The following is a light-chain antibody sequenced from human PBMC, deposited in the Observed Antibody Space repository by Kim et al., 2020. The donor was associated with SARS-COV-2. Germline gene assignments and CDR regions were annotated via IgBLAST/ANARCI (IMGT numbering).Light chain of an antibody. CDR3: QQYNNWPLT. CDR2: GAS. J-gene: IGKJ4*01. V-gene: IGKV3-15*01. Sequence: VSPGERGTLTCGASQGVGTDLAWYQQKPGQAPRRLIYGASTRASGVPPRFSGSGSGRAFTLTISNLQSEDLAVYFCQQYNNWPLTFGGGTKVDIK. CDR1: QGVGTD.